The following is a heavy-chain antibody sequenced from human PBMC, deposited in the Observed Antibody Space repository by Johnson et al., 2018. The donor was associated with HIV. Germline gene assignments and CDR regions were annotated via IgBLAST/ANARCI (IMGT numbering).Heavy chain of an antibody. J-gene: IGHJ3*02. D-gene: IGHD3-16*02. V-gene: IGHV3-11*01. CDR2: ISSSGSTI. CDR3: TTDQAGEYVWGCYRYAFDM. Sequence: VQLVESGGGLVKPGGSLRLSCAASGFTFSDYYMSWIRQAPGKGLEWVSYISSSGSTIYYADSVKGRFTISRDNAKNSLYLQRNSLKAEDTAVYYCTTDQAGEYVWGCYRYAFDMWGQGTMVTVSS. CDR1: GFTFSDYY.